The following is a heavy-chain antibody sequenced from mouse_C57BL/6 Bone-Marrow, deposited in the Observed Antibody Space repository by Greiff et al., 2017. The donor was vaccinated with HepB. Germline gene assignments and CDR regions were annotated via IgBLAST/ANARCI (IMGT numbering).Heavy chain of an antibody. CDR3: ARERFDYYFDY. Sequence: EVKLVESGGDLVKPGGSLKLSCAASGFTFSTSGMSWVRQTPDKRLEWVATLNTGGTYTYYADSVRGRFTISRDTAKNTLFLLLISLKSEDSAIYYCARERFDYYFDYWGQGTTLTVSS. CDR2: LNTGGTYT. V-gene: IGHV5-6*02. D-gene: IGHD1-1*01. CDR1: GFTFSTSG. J-gene: IGHJ2*01.